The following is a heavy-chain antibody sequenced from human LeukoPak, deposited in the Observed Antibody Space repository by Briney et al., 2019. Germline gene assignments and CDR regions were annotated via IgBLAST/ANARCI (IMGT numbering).Heavy chain of an antibody. Sequence: SQTLSLTCAISGDSVSNNIATWNWIRQSPSRGLEWLGRTYYRSRWGNDYAISVKSRITINPDTSKNQFSLQLNSVTPEDTAVYYCARWAPYYDSSGYYYYYGMDVWGQGTTVTVSS. D-gene: IGHD3-22*01. V-gene: IGHV6-1*01. J-gene: IGHJ6*02. CDR2: TYYRSRWGN. CDR3: ARWAPYYDSSGYYYYYGMDV. CDR1: GDSVSNNIAT.